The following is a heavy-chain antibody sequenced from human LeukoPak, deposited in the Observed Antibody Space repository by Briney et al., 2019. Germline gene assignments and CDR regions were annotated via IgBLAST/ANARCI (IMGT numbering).Heavy chain of an antibody. D-gene: IGHD3-10*01. CDR3: ARVYYYGSGSYYVDY. CDR2: IYHSGST. V-gene: IGHV4-38-2*02. Sequence: PSETLSLTCTVPGYSISSGYYWGWIRQPPGKGLEWIGSIYHSGSTYYNPSLKSRVTISVDTSKNQFSLKLSSVTAADTAVYYCARVYYYGSGSYYVDYWGQGTLVTVSS. CDR1: GYSISSGYY. J-gene: IGHJ4*02.